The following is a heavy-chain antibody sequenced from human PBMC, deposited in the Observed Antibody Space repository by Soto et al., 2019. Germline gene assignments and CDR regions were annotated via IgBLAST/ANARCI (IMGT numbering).Heavy chain of an antibody. CDR3: AKDKRAVVVTAPFDY. Sequence: QVQLVESGGGVVQPGRSLRLSCAASGFTFSSYGMHWVRQAPGKGLEWVAVISYDGSNKYYADSVKGRFTISRDNSKNTRNLQMNSLRAEDTAVYYCAKDKRAVVVTAPFDYWGQGTLVTVSS. CDR2: ISYDGSNK. D-gene: IGHD2-21*02. CDR1: GFTFSSYG. V-gene: IGHV3-30*18. J-gene: IGHJ4*02.